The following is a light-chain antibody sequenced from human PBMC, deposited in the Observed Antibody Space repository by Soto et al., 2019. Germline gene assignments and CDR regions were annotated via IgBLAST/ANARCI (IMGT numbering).Light chain of an antibody. CDR2: DVS. J-gene: IGLJ1*01. CDR1: SSDFGGYNY. CDR3: ISKTTTTTLYV. Sequence: QSALTQPASVSGSPGQSIIISCTGTSSDFGGYNYVSWYQQHPGKAPKLMIYDVSYRPSGISYRFSGSKSGNTASLTTSGLQAEDEADYYCISKTTTTTLYVFGTGTKVTVL. V-gene: IGLV2-14*01.